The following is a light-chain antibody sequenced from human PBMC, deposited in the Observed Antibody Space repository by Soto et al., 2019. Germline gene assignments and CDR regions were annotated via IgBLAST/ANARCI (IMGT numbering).Light chain of an antibody. CDR3: QQYHGAPYT. Sequence: EVVLTQSPGTLSLSPGERATLSCRASQTVGSDYLVWYQHKPGQAPRLLIYGASARATGVPGRFSGSGSGTDFTLTISRLEPEDFAVYYCQQYHGAPYTFGQGTKLEIK. CDR2: GAS. J-gene: IGKJ2*01. V-gene: IGKV3-20*01. CDR1: QTVGSDY.